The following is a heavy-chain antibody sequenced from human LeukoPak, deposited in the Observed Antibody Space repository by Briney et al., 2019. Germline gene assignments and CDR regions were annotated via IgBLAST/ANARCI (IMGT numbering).Heavy chain of an antibody. V-gene: IGHV4-34*01. CDR3: ARGGGSS. J-gene: IGHJ4*02. CDR1: GGSFSGYY. CDR2: INHSGNT. D-gene: IGHD2-2*01. Sequence: PSETLSLTRAVYGGSFSGYYWSWIRQPPGKGLEWIGEINHSGNTNYNPSLKSRVTITVDTSKNQFSLKLSSVTAADTAVYYCARGGGSSWGQGTLVTVSS.